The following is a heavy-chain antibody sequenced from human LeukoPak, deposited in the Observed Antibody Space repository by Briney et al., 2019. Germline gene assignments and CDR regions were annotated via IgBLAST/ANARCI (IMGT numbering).Heavy chain of an antibody. CDR2: ISGSGGST. CDR3: AKVGYYDFWSGYYSSEYFQH. CDR1: GFTFNNYA. V-gene: IGHV3-23*01. J-gene: IGHJ1*01. Sequence: GGSLTLSCATSGFTFNNYAMSWVRQAPGKGLEWVSAISGSGGSTYYADSVKGRFTISRDNSKNTLYLQMNSLRAEDTAVYYCAKVGYYDFWSGYYSSEYFQHWGQGTLVTVSS. D-gene: IGHD3-3*01.